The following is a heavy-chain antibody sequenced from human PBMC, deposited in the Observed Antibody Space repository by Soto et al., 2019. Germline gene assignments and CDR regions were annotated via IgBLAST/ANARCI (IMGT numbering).Heavy chain of an antibody. V-gene: IGHV3-64*01. Sequence: EVQLVESGGGLVQPGGSLRLSCAASGFTFSSYAMHWVRQAPGKGLEYVSAISSNGGSTYYANSVKGRFTISRDNSKNTLYLQMGSLTAEDMAVYYCARVAYCGGDCYSDWYFDLWGRGTLVTVSS. D-gene: IGHD2-21*01. CDR2: ISSNGGST. CDR3: ARVAYCGGDCYSDWYFDL. J-gene: IGHJ2*01. CDR1: GFTFSSYA.